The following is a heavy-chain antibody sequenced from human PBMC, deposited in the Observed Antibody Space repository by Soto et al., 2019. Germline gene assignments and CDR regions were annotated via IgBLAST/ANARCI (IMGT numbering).Heavy chain of an antibody. V-gene: IGHV1-46*01. CDR3: ARDASVITFGGVIQPQPFDP. CDR2: INPSGGST. Sequence: GASVKVSCKASGYTFTSYYMHWVRQAPGQGLEWMGIINPSGGSTSYAQKFQGRVTMTRDTSTSTVYMELSSLRSEDTAVYYCARDASVITFGGVIQPQPFDPWGQGTLVTVSS. CDR1: GYTFTSYY. D-gene: IGHD3-16*01. J-gene: IGHJ5*02.